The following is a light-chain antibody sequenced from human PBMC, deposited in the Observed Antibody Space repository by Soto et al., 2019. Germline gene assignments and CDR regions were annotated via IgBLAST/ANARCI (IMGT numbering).Light chain of an antibody. CDR1: SSDVGGYNY. Sequence: QSVLTQPPSASGSPGQSVTISCTGTSSDVGGYNYVSWYQQYPGKAPKLMIFEVSKRSSGVPGRFSGSKSGNTAYLTVSGLQAEDEADYYCSSYAGSNNYVVFGGGTKLTVL. J-gene: IGLJ2*01. CDR3: SSYAGSNNYVV. V-gene: IGLV2-8*01. CDR2: EVS.